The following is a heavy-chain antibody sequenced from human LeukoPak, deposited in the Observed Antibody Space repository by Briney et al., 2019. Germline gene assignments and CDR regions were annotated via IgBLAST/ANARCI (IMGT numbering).Heavy chain of an antibody. Sequence: GGSLRLSCAASGFTFSSYSMNWVRQAPGKGLEWVSIINYNGDNKYYADSVQGRFTISKDNSKNTVYLQMNSLRAEDTAIYYCAKDGHCPGALCPTQIAVAGYNDNWGQGTLVTVSS. D-gene: IGHD6-19*01. CDR1: GFTFSSYS. CDR2: INYNGDNK. V-gene: IGHV3-21*04. J-gene: IGHJ4*02. CDR3: AKDGHCPGALCPTQIAVAGYNDN.